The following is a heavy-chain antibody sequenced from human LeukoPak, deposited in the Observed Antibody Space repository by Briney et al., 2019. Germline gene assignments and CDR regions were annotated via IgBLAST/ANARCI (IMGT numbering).Heavy chain of an antibody. D-gene: IGHD3-22*01. V-gene: IGHV5-51*01. J-gene: IGHJ6*03. Sequence: GESLKISCKASEYRFNSYWIGWVRQMPGKGLEWMGIIYPADSQTRYSPSFQGQVTISADRSIDTAYLQWSSLKASDTAIYYCARHERPDYYDSSGYYNYHYMDVWGKGTAVTVSS. CDR3: ARHERPDYYDSSGYYNYHYMDV. CDR1: EYRFNSYW. CDR2: IYPADSQT.